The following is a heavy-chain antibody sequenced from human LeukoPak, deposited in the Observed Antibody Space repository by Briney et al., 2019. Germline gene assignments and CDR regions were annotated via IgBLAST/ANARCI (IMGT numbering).Heavy chain of an antibody. CDR1: GGSFSGYY. D-gene: IGHD2-15*01. J-gene: IGHJ4*02. V-gene: IGHV4-34*01. CDR2: INDSGSV. CDR3: ARRLVDSGASQVSDD. Sequence: PSETLSLTCAVYGGSFSGYYWSWIRQPPGKGLEWIGEINDSGSVNCNPSLKNRVTLTVDTSKNQFSLRLSSVAAADTAVYYCARRLVDSGASQVSDDWGQGTLVTVSS.